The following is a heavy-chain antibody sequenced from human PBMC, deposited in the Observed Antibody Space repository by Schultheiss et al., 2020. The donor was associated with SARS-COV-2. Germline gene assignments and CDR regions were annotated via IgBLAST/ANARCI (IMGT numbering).Heavy chain of an antibody. J-gene: IGHJ6*03. CDR2: IYTSGST. CDR1: GGSISSYY. V-gene: IGHV4-4*07. Sequence: SETLSLTCTVSGGSISSYYWSWIRQPAGKGLEWIGRIYTSGSTNYNPSLKSRVTMSVDTSKNQFSLKLSSVTAADTAVYYCAKSLADDPTRLYYMDVWGKGTTVTVSS. CDR3: AKSLADDPTRLYYMDV. D-gene: IGHD1-1*01.